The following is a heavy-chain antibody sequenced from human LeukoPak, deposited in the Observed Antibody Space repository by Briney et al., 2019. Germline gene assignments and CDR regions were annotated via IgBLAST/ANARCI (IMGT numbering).Heavy chain of an antibody. V-gene: IGHV3-7*01. J-gene: IGHJ4*02. D-gene: IGHD3-10*01. CDR2: IKQDGSEK. CDR1: GFIFRNSG. CDR3: TRDEPMGSY. Sequence: PGGSLRLSCAVSGFIFRNSGMHWVRQAPGKGLEWVANIKQDGSEKHYVDSVKGRFTISRDNAKNSLYLQMNSLRAEDTAVYFCTRDEPMGSYWGQGTLVTVSS.